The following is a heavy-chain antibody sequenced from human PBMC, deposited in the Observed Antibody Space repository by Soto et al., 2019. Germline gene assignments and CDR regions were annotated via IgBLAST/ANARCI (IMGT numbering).Heavy chain of an antibody. Sequence: QVQLVESGGGLVKPGGSLRLSCAASGFTFSDYHMSWIRQAPGKGLEWVSDISSSGSIMYYADSVKGRFTISRDNAKNSLYLQMNSLRAEDTAGYYCARTPDGGYFYYYYMDVWGKGTTVTVSS. V-gene: IGHV3-11*01. D-gene: IGHD4-17*01. J-gene: IGHJ6*03. CDR1: GFTFSDYH. CDR3: ARTPDGGYFYYYYMDV. CDR2: ISSSGSIM.